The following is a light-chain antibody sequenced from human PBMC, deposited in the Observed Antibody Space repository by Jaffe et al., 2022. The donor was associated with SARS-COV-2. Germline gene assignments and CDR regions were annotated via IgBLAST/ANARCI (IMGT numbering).Light chain of an antibody. Sequence: DIQMTQSPSTLSASVGDRVTITCRASQSISNWLAWYQQKPGKAPKLLIYKASDLESGVPSRFSGSGSGTEFTLTISSLQPDDFATYYCQQCNIYPWTFGQGTKVEI. J-gene: IGKJ1*01. V-gene: IGKV1-5*03. CDR2: KAS. CDR1: QSISNW. CDR3: QQCNIYPWT.